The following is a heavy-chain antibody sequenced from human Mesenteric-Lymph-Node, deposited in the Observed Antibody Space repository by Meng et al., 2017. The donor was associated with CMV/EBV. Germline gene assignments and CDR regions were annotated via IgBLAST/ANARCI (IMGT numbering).Heavy chain of an antibody. V-gene: IGHV3-21*01. CDR1: GLTFSTDS. CDR3: ARDYCPHTRCPPWFDS. CDR2: IDAGSTYI. D-gene: IGHD2-2*01. Sequence: SGLTFSTDSTNWVRQAPGKGLEWVSSIDAGSTYIFYADSVTGRFSITRDNAENSLSLQMNSLRAEDTAVYYCARDYCPHTRCPPWFDSWGQGTLVTVSS. J-gene: IGHJ5*01.